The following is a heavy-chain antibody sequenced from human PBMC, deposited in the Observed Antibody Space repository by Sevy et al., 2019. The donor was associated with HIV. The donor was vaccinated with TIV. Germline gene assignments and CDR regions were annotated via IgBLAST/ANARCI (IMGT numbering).Heavy chain of an antibody. CDR2: IKGEGGDK. J-gene: IGHJ4*02. D-gene: IGHD3-16*01. CDR3: AHETFGRFES. CDR1: GFTFSANW. V-gene: IGHV3-7*01. Sequence: GGSLRLSCAASGFTFSANWRNWVRQAPGKGLGWVANIKGEGGDKQYVDSVEGRFTISRDNAKNLLYLQMNSLRVEHTAVYYCAHETFGRFESWGQGTLVTVSS.